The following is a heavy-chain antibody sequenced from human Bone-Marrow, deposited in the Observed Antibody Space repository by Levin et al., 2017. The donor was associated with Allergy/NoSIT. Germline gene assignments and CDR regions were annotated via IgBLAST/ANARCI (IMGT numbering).Heavy chain of an antibody. J-gene: IGHJ4*02. CDR2: IWYDGSNK. CDR1: GFTFSSYG. D-gene: IGHD1-26*01. CDR3: ARDLSGSYQYYFDY. Sequence: GGSLRLSCAASGFTFSSYGMHWVRQAPGKGLEWVAVIWYDGSNKYYADSVKGRFTISRDNSKNTLYLQMNSLRAEDTAVYYCARDLSGSYQYYFDYWGQGTLVTVSS. V-gene: IGHV3-33*01.